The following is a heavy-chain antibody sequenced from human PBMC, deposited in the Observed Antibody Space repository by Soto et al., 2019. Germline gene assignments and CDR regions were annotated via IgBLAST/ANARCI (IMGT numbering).Heavy chain of an antibody. Sequence: QVQLVESGGGVVQPGRSLSLSCAASGFTFSSYGMHWVRQAPGKGLEWVAVISYDGSNKYYADSVKGRFTISRDNSKNKLYLQINSLRANDRAVYYFAKVDYCEVLGGVDNWGQGTMVTVSS. J-gene: IGHJ3*02. CDR1: GFTFSSYG. V-gene: IGHV3-30*18. CDR2: ISYDGSNK. CDR3: AKVDYCEVLGGVDN. D-gene: IGHD4-17*01.